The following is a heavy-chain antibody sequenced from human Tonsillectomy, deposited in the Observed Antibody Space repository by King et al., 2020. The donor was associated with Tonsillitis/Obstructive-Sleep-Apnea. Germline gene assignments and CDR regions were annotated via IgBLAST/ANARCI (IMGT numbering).Heavy chain of an antibody. CDR1: GGSISSSNW. V-gene: IGHV4-4*02. CDR2: MYHSGST. Sequence: QLQESGPGLVKPSGTLSLTCAVSGGSISSSNWWSCVRQPPGRGLEGIGEMYHSGSTNYNPSLKSRGTILLHKSKNQFLLTLSSVTAADTAVYYCARDRTGGDAFDIWGQGTMVTVSS. J-gene: IGHJ3*02. D-gene: IGHD7-27*01. CDR3: ARDRTGGDAFDI.